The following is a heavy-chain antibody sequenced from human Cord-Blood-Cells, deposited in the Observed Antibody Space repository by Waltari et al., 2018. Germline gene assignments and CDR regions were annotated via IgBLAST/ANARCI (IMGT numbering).Heavy chain of an antibody. CDR1: GGSFSGYY. J-gene: IGHJ4*02. Sequence: QVQLQQWGAGLLKPSETLSLTCAVYGGSFSGYYWRWFRQPPGKGLAWIGEITHSGSTNYNPSLKSRVTISVDTSKNQFSLKLSSVTAAETAVYYCARGGTTVTTEGDYYFDYWGQGTLVTVSS. CDR2: ITHSGST. CDR3: ARGGTTVTTEGDYYFDY. D-gene: IGHD4-17*01. V-gene: IGHV4-34*01.